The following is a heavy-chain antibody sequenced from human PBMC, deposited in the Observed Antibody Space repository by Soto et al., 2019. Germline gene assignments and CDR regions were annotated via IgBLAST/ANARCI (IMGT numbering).Heavy chain of an antibody. D-gene: IGHD4-4*01. CDR1: GFTFTSYG. Sequence: GWSVRLSCAASGFTFTSYGMHWVRQAPGKGLEWMALILHDGSAEYYADSVKGRFTISRDNSKNTLYLQMNSLRAEDTAVYYCARSRDGYSFYFYYGMDGWGQGTTVTVSS. CDR2: ILHDGSAE. J-gene: IGHJ6*02. V-gene: IGHV3-30*03. CDR3: ARSRDGYSFYFYYGMDG.